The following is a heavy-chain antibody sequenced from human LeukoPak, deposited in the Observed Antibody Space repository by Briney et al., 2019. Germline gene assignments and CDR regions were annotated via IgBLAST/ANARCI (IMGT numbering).Heavy chain of an antibody. CDR1: GYSFPTYW. Sequence: GESLKISCKGSGYSFPTYWIGWVRQMPGKGLEWMGIIYPGDSDTRYSPSFQGQVTISADKSINTAYLQWSSLKASDTAMYYCARRRGCSSTSCPPDYWGQGTMVTV. CDR3: ARRRGCSSTSCPPDY. V-gene: IGHV5-51*01. J-gene: IGHJ4*02. CDR2: IYPGDSDT. D-gene: IGHD2-2*01.